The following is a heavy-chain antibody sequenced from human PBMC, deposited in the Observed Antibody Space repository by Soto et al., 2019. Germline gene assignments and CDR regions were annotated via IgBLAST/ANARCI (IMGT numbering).Heavy chain of an antibody. CDR3: GRDRNFWGGSTARYGMDV. V-gene: IGHV3-21*01. J-gene: IGHJ6*04. CDR1: GFTFSSYS. D-gene: IGHD3-3*01. CDR2: ISSSSSYI. Sequence: PGGSLRLSCAASGFTFSSYSMHWVRQAPGKGLGWGSSISSSSSYIYYGDSVKGRVTISRDKAKNSLYLPMNSLRAEDTAVYYCGRDRNFWGGSTARYGMDVCGKGTTVTIS.